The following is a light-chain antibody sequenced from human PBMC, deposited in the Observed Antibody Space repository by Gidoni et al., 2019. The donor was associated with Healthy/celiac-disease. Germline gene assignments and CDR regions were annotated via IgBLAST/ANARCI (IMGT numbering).Light chain of an antibody. CDR2: GAS. Sequence: DIVLPQSPGTLSLSPGERATLSCRASQSVSSSYLAWYQQKPGQAPRLLIYGASSRATGIPDRFSGSGSGTDFTLTISRLEPEDFAVYYCQQYGSSPYTFGQXTKLEIK. V-gene: IGKV3-20*01. CDR1: QSVSSSY. J-gene: IGKJ2*01. CDR3: QQYGSSPYT.